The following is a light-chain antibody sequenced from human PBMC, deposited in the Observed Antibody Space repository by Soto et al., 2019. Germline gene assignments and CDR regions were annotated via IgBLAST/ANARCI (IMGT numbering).Light chain of an antibody. Sequence: EIVLTQSPGTLSLSPGERATLSCRASQSVTSNYLAWYQQKPGQAPRLLIYGASNRATGIPDIFSGSGSETDFTLTISRLEPEDFAVYYCQQYSRSPRTFGQGTKVEIK. CDR2: GAS. CDR1: QSVTSNY. CDR3: QQYSRSPRT. J-gene: IGKJ1*01. V-gene: IGKV3-20*01.